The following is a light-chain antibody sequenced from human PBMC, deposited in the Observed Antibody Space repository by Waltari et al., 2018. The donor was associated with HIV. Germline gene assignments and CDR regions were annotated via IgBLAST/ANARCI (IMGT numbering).Light chain of an antibody. CDR2: QDT. CDR1: KLGDKY. CDR3: QAWDSSAGV. J-gene: IGLJ2*01. Sequence: SYELTQPPSVSVSPGQTASITCFGDKLGDKYASWYQQKPGQSTVLVIFQDTKRPSGIPERFSGSNSGNTATLIISGTQALDEADYYCQAWDSSAGVFGGGTRLTVL. V-gene: IGLV3-1*01.